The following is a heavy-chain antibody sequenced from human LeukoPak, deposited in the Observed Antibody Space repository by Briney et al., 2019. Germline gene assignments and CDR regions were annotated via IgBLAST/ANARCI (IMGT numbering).Heavy chain of an antibody. CDR2: ISGSGGST. D-gene: IGHD2-21*02. J-gene: IGHJ6*02. CDR3: ARAEPLPPSRIHCGGDCGYYYYYGMDV. CDR1: GFTFTTYW. Sequence: GGSLRLSCAASGFTFTTYWMSWVRQAPGKGLEWVSAISGSGGSTYYADSMKGRFTISRDNSKNTLYLQMNSLRAEDTAVYYCARAEPLPPSRIHCGGDCGYYYYYGMDVWGQGTTVTVSS. V-gene: IGHV3-23*01.